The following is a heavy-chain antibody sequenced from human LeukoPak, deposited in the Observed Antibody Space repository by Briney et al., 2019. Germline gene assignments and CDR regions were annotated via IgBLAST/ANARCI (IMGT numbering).Heavy chain of an antibody. CDR1: GYTFSGHY. Sequence: ASVKVSCKTSGYTFSGHYMHWVRRAPGQGREWMGWINPNIGGTNYAQRFQGRVTMTIDTSISSAYMDLSGLKSDDTAVYYCARAVGHCTTTSCLEATVNYAFDIWGQGTTVSVSS. D-gene: IGHD2-2*01. V-gene: IGHV1-2*02. J-gene: IGHJ3*02. CDR3: ARAVGHCTTTSCLEATVNYAFDI. CDR2: INPNIGGT.